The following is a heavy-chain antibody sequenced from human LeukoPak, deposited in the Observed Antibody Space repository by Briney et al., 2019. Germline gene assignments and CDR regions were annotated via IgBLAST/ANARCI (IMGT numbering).Heavy chain of an antibody. V-gene: IGHV3-11*01. CDR1: GFPFNDYH. Sequence: GSLGLSWAASGFPFNDYHMSWSRQAPGKGLEGGSYISSSGSTVHYADSVKGRFTISRDNAKNSLYLQMNSLRAEDTAVYYCARGSKITGTTVFDYWGQGTLVTVSS. CDR2: ISSSGSTV. CDR3: ARGSKITGTTVFDY. J-gene: IGHJ4*02. D-gene: IGHD1-7*01.